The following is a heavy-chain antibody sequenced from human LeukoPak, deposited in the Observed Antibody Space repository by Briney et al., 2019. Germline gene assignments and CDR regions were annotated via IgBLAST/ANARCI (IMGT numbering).Heavy chain of an antibody. CDR1: GFTFSSSW. Sequence: GGSLRLSCAASGFTFSSSWMYWVRQAPGKGLVWVSRINSDESISTYADSVKGRFTISRDNAKNTLYLQMNSLRAEDTAVYYCARGLVPGFLDYWGQGTPVTVSS. CDR2: INSDESIS. J-gene: IGHJ4*02. V-gene: IGHV3-74*01. CDR3: ARGLVPGFLDY. D-gene: IGHD4-11*01.